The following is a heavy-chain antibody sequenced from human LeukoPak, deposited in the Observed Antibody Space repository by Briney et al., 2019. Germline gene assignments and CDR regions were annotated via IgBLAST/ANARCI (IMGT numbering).Heavy chain of an antibody. CDR1: GFTFSSYS. D-gene: IGHD3-10*01. V-gene: IGHV3-48*01. CDR3: ARDRVWFGELSTVDY. Sequence: GGSLRLSCAASGFTFSSYSMNWVRQAPGKGLEWVSYISSSSSTIYYADSVKGRFTISRDNAKNSLYLQMNSLRAEDTAVYYCARDRVWFGELSTVDYWGQGTLVTVSS. CDR2: ISSSSSTI. J-gene: IGHJ4*02.